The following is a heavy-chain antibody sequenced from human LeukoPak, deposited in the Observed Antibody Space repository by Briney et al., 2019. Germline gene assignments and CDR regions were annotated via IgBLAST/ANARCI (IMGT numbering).Heavy chain of an antibody. D-gene: IGHD6-13*01. J-gene: IGHJ4*02. CDR3: ARGPPVAGAAAGYYFDY. CDR1: GCTFTSYD. CDR2: MNPNSGNT. Sequence: ASVKVSCKASGCTFTSYDINWVRQATGQGLEWMGWMNPNSGNTGYAQKFQGRVTMTRNTSISTAYMELSSLRSEDTAVYYCARGPPVAGAAAGYYFDYWGQGTLVTVSS. V-gene: IGHV1-8*01.